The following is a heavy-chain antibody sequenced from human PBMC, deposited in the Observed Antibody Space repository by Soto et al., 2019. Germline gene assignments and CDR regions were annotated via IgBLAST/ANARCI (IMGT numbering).Heavy chain of an antibody. CDR1: GYTCTSYG. D-gene: IGHD6-19*01. CDR3: ARTLSGWLTHDAFDI. CDR2: ISAYNGNT. V-gene: IGHV1-18*01. J-gene: IGHJ3*02. Sequence: ASVRVSFKASGYTCTSYGISWVRQAPGQGLEWMGWISAYNGNTNYAQKLQGRVTMTTDTSTSTAYMELRSLRSDDTAVYYCARTLSGWLTHDAFDIWGQGTMATV.